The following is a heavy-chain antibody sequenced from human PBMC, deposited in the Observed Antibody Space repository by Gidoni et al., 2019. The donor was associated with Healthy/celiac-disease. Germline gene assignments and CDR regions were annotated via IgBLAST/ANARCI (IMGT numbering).Heavy chain of an antibody. Sequence: EVQLLESGGGLVQPGGSLRRSCPASGFTFSRYAMRWVRQAPGKGLEWVSAIRGSGGSTYYADSVKGRFTISRDNSKNTLYLQMNSLRAEDTAVYYCAKAHLRYYYDSSGSSSWFDPWGQGTLVTVSS. CDR3: AKAHLRYYYDSSGSSSWFDP. J-gene: IGHJ5*02. V-gene: IGHV3-23*01. CDR2: IRGSGGST. CDR1: GFTFSRYA. D-gene: IGHD3-22*01.